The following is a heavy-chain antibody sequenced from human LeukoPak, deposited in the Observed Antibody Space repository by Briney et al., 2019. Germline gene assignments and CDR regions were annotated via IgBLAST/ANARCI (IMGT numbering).Heavy chain of an antibody. Sequence: ASVKVSCKASGYTFTSYGISWVRQAPGQGLEWMGWISAYNGNTNYAQKLQGRVTMTTDTSTSTAYMELRGLRSDDTAVYYCARAGSRWFSAAAAGGSWFDPWGQGTLVTVSS. CDR2: ISAYNGNT. V-gene: IGHV1-18*01. J-gene: IGHJ5*02. CDR3: ARAGSRWFSAAAAGGSWFDP. D-gene: IGHD6-13*01. CDR1: GYTFTSYG.